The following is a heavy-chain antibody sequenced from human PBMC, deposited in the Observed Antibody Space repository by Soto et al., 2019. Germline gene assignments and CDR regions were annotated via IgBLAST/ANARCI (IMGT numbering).Heavy chain of an antibody. CDR2: INPNSVT. D-gene: IGHD5-18*01. V-gene: IGHV1-2*04. J-gene: IGHJ4*02. Sequence: ASVKVSCKTSGYTFSDHYMHWVRQAPGQGLEWMGWINPNSVTNYAQKFQGWVTMTRDTSISTAYMELSRLKSDDTAVYYCATTTQRGYFNGYFVYWGQGTLVTVSS. CDR3: ATTTQRGYFNGYFVY. CDR1: GYTFSDHY.